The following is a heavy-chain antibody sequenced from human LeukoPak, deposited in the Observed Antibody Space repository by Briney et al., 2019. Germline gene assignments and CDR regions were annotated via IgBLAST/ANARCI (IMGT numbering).Heavy chain of an antibody. J-gene: IGHJ4*02. V-gene: IGHV3-23*01. CDR2: ISGSGGST. Sequence: GGSLRLSCAASGFTFSSYVMSWVRQAPGKGLEWVSAISGSGGSTYCADSVKGRFTISRDNSKNTLYLQMNSLRAKDTAVYYCARGIVVAAFDYWGQGTLVTVSS. D-gene: IGHD3-22*01. CDR3: ARGIVVAAFDY. CDR1: GFTFSSYV.